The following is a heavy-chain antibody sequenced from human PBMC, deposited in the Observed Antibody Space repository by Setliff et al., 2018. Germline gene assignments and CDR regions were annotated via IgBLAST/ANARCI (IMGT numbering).Heavy chain of an antibody. CDR3: AKGLGTFDSSDFDL. CDR2: IKSKVDGGAT. D-gene: IGHD3-22*01. V-gene: IGHV3-15*01. J-gene: IGHJ5*02. CDR1: GFTFSSYS. Sequence: AGGSLRLSCAASGFTFSSYSMNWVRQAPGKGLEWVGRIKSKVDGGATEYAAPGKGRFTISRDDSKNTLYLQMNSLKSEDTAVYYCAKGLGTFDSSDFDLWGQGTLVTVSS.